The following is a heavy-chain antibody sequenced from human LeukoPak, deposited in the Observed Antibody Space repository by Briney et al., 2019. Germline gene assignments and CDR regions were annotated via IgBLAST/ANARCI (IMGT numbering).Heavy chain of an antibody. Sequence: GGSLRLSCAASGFSLSNYGMHWVRQAPGKGLEWVAALFYNGNTKHYADSVKGRFTISRDISKNTFYLQMNSLTAEDTAVYYCARDHRPEIQYYYMDVWGEGTTVAVSS. J-gene: IGHJ6*03. CDR3: ARDHRPEIQYYYMDV. CDR1: GFSLSNYG. V-gene: IGHV3-33*01. D-gene: IGHD1-14*01. CDR2: LFYNGNTK.